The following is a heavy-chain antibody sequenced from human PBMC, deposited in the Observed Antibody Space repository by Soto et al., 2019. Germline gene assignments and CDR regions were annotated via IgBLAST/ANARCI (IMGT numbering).Heavy chain of an antibody. CDR2: IYHSGST. J-gene: IGHJ4*02. V-gene: IGHV4-4*02. D-gene: IGHD5-12*01. CDR1: GGSISSSNW. CDR3: ASGRGYERYYFDY. Sequence: PSETLSLTCAVSGGSISSSNWWSWVRQPPGKGLEWIGEIYHSGSTNYNPSLKSRVTISVDKSKNQFSLKLSSVTAADTAVYYCASGRGYERYYFDYWGQGTLVTVSS.